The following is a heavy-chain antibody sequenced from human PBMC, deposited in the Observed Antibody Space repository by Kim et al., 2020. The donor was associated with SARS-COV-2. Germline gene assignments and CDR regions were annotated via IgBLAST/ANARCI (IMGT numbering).Heavy chain of an antibody. V-gene: IGHV4-31*03. J-gene: IGHJ3*02. CDR3: ARGDTIFGVVINAFDI. Sequence: SETLSLTCTVSGGSISSGGYYWSWIRQHPGKGLEWIGYIYYSGSTYYNPSLKSRVTISVDTSTNQFSLKLSSVTAADTAVYYCARGDTIFGVVINAFDIWGQGTMVTVSS. D-gene: IGHD3-3*01. CDR1: GGSISSGGYY. CDR2: IYYSGST.